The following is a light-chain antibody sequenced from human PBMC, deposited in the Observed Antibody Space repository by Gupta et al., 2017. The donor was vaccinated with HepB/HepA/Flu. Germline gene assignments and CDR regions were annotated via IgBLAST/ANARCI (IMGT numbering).Light chain of an antibody. Sequence: DIQMTQSPSTLSASVGDRVPIPCRASQSISSWLAWYQQKPGKAPKLLIYKASSLESGVPSRFSGSGSGTEFTLNISSLQPDDFATYYCQQYNSYWLTFGGGTKVEIK. CDR1: QSISSW. V-gene: IGKV1-5*03. CDR3: QQYNSYWLT. CDR2: KAS. J-gene: IGKJ4*01.